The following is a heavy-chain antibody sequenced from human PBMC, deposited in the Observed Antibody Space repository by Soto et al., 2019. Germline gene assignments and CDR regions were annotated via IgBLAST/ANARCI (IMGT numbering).Heavy chain of an antibody. CDR3: ARGSNTGRTSKMTTLTRVANY. D-gene: IGHD4-17*01. CDR1: GGSFSGYY. V-gene: IGHV4-34*01. Sequence: SETLSLTCAVYGGSFSGYYWSWIRQPPGKGLEWIGEINHSGSTNYNPSLKSRVTISVDTSKNQFSLKLSSVTAADTAVYYCARGSNTGRTSKMTTLTRVANYWGQGTLVTVSS. CDR2: INHSGST. J-gene: IGHJ4*02.